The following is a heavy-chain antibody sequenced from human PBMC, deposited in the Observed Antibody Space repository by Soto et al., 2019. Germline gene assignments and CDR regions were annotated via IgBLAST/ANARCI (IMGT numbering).Heavy chain of an antibody. CDR1: GYSFNSYW. CDR3: ARAMVRGKNYYGMDV. J-gene: IGHJ6*02. D-gene: IGHD3-10*01. Sequence: GESLKISCKGSGYSFNSYWISWVRQMPGKGLEWMGRIDPGDSYINYNPSFQGQVTISADKSISTAYLQWSSLKASDTAMYYCARAMVRGKNYYGMDVWGQGTTVTVSS. CDR2: IDPGDSYI. V-gene: IGHV5-10-1*04.